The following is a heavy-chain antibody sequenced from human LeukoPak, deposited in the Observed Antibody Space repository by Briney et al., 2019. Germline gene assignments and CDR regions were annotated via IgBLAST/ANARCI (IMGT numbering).Heavy chain of an antibody. Sequence: GGSLRLSCAASVFTFSDHYMDWVRQALGRRLEWVGRTRNKANSYSTAYASSVKGRFTVSRDKSRNLLYLQMDSLKIEDTAVYYCARGYNSFDKWGQGTLVTVSS. CDR3: ARGYNSFDK. V-gene: IGHV3-72*01. CDR1: VFTFSDHY. CDR2: TRNKANSYST. J-gene: IGHJ4*02. D-gene: IGHD5-24*01.